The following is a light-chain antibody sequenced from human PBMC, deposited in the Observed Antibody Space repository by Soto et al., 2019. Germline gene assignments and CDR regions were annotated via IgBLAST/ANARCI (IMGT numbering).Light chain of an antibody. Sequence: EIVLTQSPGTLSLSPGERATLSCRASQSVSGSHLAWYHQKPGQSPRLLIYGASSRSTGIPDRFSGSGSGTDFTLIISTLEPEDFAVYYCHQYASLPLTCGQGTRLAIK. CDR3: HQYASLPLT. V-gene: IGKV3-20*01. CDR1: QSVSGSH. CDR2: GAS. J-gene: IGKJ5*01.